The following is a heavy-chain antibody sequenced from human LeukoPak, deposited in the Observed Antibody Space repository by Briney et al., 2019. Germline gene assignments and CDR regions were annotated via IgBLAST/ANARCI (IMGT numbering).Heavy chain of an antibody. CDR2: IKQDGSEK. J-gene: IGHJ3*02. V-gene: IGHV3-7*04. D-gene: IGHD5-12*01. CDR3: ARDYGYDAFDI. CDR1: GFTFSGYW. Sequence: GGSLRLSCAASGFTFSGYWMSWVRQAPGKGLEWVANIKQDGSEKYYVGSVKGRFTISRDNAKNSLYLQMNSLRAEDTAVYYCARDYGYDAFDIWGQWTMVTVSS.